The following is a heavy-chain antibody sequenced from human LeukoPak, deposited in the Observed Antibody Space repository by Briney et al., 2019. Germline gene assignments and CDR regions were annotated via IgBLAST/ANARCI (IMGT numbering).Heavy chain of an antibody. D-gene: IGHD5-18*01. CDR3: ARRIQLWLWDY. CDR2: INHSGST. Sequence: SETLSLTCTVSGGSISNYYWSWIRQPPGKGLEWIGEINHSGSTNYNPSLKSRVTISVDTSKNQFSLKLSSVTAADTAVYYCARRIQLWLWDYWGQGTLVTVSS. CDR1: GGSISNYY. J-gene: IGHJ4*02. V-gene: IGHV4-34*01.